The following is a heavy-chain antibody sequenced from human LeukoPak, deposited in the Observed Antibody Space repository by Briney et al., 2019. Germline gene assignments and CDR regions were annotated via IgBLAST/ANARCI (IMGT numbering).Heavy chain of an antibody. CDR3: ARTGSGWDYYGMDV. V-gene: IGHV4-59*01. CDR1: AGSISGAY. CDR2: IHYSGST. Sequence: SETLSLTCSVSAGSISGAYWSWVRHAPGRGLGWIGFIHYSGSTEYNPSLESRVTISIDTSNNHFYLNLTAISAADTAIYYCARTGSGWDYYGMDVWGEGTSGTVSS. J-gene: IGHJ6*01. D-gene: IGHD6-19*01.